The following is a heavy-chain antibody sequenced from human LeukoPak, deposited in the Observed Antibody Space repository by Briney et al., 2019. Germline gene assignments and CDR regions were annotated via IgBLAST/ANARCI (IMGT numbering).Heavy chain of an antibody. J-gene: IGHJ6*03. V-gene: IGHV4-38-2*02. CDR3: AREYSGYDSDYFYYYMDV. D-gene: IGHD5-12*01. CDR1: GYSISSGYY. CDR2: IYHSGST. Sequence: SETLSLTCTVSGYSISSGYYWGWIRQPPGKGLKWIGNIYHSGSTNSNPSLKSRVTISVDTSKNQFSLKLSSVTAADTAVYFCAREYSGYDSDYFYYYMDVWGKGTTVTVSS.